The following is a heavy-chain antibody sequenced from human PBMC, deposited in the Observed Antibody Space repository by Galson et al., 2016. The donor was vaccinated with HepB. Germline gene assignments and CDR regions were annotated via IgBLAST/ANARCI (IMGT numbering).Heavy chain of an antibody. CDR1: GFTFSSYN. D-gene: IGHD6-13*01. Sequence: SLRLSCAASGFTFSSYNMNWVRQAPGKGLEWVSSIRSSGNYIYYADSVKGRFTISRDNAKNSLYLQMNSLRVEVTAVYYCARKGGPVWQQLPGWYFDLWGRGTLVTVPS. CDR2: IRSSGNYI. V-gene: IGHV3-21*01. CDR3: ARKGGPVWQQLPGWYFDL. J-gene: IGHJ2*01.